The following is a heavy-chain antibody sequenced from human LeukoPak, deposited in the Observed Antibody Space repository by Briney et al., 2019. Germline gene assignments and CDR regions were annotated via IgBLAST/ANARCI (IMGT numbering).Heavy chain of an antibody. CDR1: GGSISSYY. CDR3: ARALRQQLVTGWFDP. V-gene: IGHV4-59*01. Sequence: PSETLSLTCTVSGGSISSYYWSWIRQPPGKGLEWIGYIYHSGSTNSNPSLKSRVTISVDTSKNQFSLRLTSVTAADTAVYYCARALRQQLVTGWFDPWGQGTLVTVSS. J-gene: IGHJ5*02. D-gene: IGHD6-13*01. CDR2: IYHSGST.